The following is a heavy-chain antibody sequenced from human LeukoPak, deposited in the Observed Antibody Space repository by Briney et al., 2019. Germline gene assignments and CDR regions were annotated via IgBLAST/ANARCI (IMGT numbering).Heavy chain of an antibody. CDR3: ARRGITYSSSFFEF. CDR2: IFYSGST. J-gene: IGHJ4*02. Sequence: ETLSLTCTVSGGSISGGKDFWGWIRQPPGKGLAWIGSIFYSGSTYYNPSLKSRVTVSVDTSRNEFSLKVMSATVADTAVYYRARRGITYSSSFFEFWGQGALVTVSS. V-gene: IGHV4-39*01. CDR1: GGSISGGKDF. D-gene: IGHD6-13*01.